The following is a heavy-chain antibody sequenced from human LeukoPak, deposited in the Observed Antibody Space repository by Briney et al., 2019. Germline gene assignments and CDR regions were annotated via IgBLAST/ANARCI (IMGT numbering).Heavy chain of an antibody. J-gene: IGHJ4*02. Sequence: GGSLRLSCAASGFTFSSYSMNWVRQAPGKGLEWVSSISSSSSYIYYADSVKGRFTISRDNAKNSLYLQMNSLRAEDTAVYYCARSGGVITVAPFDCWGQGSLVTVSS. CDR1: GFTFSSYS. V-gene: IGHV3-21*01. CDR3: ARSGGVITVAPFDC. D-gene: IGHD4-23*01. CDR2: ISSSSSYI.